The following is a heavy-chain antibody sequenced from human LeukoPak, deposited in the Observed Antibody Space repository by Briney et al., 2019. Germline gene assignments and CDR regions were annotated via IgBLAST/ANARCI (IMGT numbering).Heavy chain of an antibody. CDR1: GFTFSTFT. CDR2: INHSGST. D-gene: IGHD6-13*01. CDR3: ARNTVYSSSWYDYYYYYYMDV. J-gene: IGHJ6*03. V-gene: IGHV4-34*01. Sequence: GSLRLSCVVSGFTFSTFTMNWVRQPPGKGLEWIGEINHSGSTNYNPSLKSRVTISVDTSKNQFSLKLSSVTAADTAVYYCARNTVYSSSWYDYYYYYYMDVWGKGTTVTISS.